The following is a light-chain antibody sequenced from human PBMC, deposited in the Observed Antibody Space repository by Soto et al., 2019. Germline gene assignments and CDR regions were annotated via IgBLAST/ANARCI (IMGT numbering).Light chain of an antibody. J-gene: IGKJ3*01. Sequence: EIVLTQSPATLSLSPGERATLSCRASQSFSSYLAWYQQKPGQAPRLLIYDASNRATGIPARFSGSGSGTDFTLTISSLEPEDFAVYYCQQRSNLLTCGPGTKVDIK. CDR3: QQRSNLLT. CDR2: DAS. V-gene: IGKV3-11*01. CDR1: QSFSSY.